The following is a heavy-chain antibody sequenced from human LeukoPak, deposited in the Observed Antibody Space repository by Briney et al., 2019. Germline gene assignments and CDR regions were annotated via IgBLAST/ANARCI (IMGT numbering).Heavy chain of an antibody. J-gene: IGHJ5*02. V-gene: IGHV5-51*01. Sequence: GESLKISCKGSGYSFTSYWIGWVRQMPGKGLEWMGIIYPGDSDTRYSPSFQGQVTISADKSISTAYLQWSSLKASDTAMYYCARSQGYCSGGSCLQGDWFDPWGQGTLVTVSS. CDR1: GYSFTSYW. D-gene: IGHD2-15*01. CDR2: IYPGDSDT. CDR3: ARSQGYCSGGSCLQGDWFDP.